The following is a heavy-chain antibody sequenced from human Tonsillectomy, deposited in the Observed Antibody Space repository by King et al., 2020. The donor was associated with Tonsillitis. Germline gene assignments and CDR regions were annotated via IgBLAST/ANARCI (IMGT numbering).Heavy chain of an antibody. CDR2: ISGSGGST. V-gene: IGHV3-23*04. D-gene: IGHD3-3*01. J-gene: IGHJ5*02. CDR1: GFTFSSYA. CDR3: AKVSSSGFYDCWSGYSWDNWFDP. Sequence: VQLVESGGGLVQPGGSLRLSCAASGFTFSSYAMSWVRQAPGKGLEWVSAISGSGGSTYYADSVKGRFTISRDNSKNTRYLQMNSLRAEDTAVYYCAKVSSSGFYDCWSGYSWDNWFDPWGQGTLVTVSS.